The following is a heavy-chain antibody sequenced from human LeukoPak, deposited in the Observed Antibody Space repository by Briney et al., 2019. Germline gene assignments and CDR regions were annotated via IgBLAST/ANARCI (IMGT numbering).Heavy chain of an antibody. D-gene: IGHD6-6*01. CDR2: ISDDGSNK. CDR1: GFSFSNYS. V-gene: IGHV3-30*04. J-gene: IGHJ3*02. CDR3: ARTYGSSADAVDI. Sequence: PGRSLRLSCAASGFSFSNYSLHWVRQAPGKGLEWVALISDDGSNKYYADSVKGRFTLSRDNAKNTLYLQMSSLRSEDTAVYYCARTYGSSADAVDIWGQGTMVTVSS.